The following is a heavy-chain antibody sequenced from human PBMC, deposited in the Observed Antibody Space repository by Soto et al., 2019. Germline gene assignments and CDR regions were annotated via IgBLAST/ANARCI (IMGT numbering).Heavy chain of an antibody. J-gene: IGHJ5*02. Sequence: PSQTLSLTCVISGDSVSSNSAAWNWIRQSPSRGLEWLGRTYYRSKWYNDYAVSVKSRITINPDTSKNQFSLQLNSVTPEDTAVYYCARGKFDYGGNSWFDPWGQGTLVTVSS. D-gene: IGHD4-17*01. V-gene: IGHV6-1*01. CDR3: ARGKFDYGGNSWFDP. CDR2: TYYRSKWYN. CDR1: GDSVSSNSAA.